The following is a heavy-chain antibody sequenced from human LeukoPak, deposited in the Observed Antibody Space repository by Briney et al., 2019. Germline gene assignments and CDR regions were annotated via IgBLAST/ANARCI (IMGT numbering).Heavy chain of an antibody. CDR2: ISSSSYI. CDR1: GFTFSSYS. J-gene: IGHJ4*02. Sequence: GGSLRLSCAASGFTFSSYSMNWVRQAPGKGLEWVSSISSSSYIYYADSVKGRFTISRDNSKNTLYLHINSLRAEDTAVYYCVKDNPLDYWGQGTLVIVSS. V-gene: IGHV3-21*01. CDR3: VKDNPLDY. D-gene: IGHD1-14*01.